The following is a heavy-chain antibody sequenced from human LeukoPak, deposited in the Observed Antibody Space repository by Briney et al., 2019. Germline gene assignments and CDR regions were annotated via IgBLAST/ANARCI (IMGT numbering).Heavy chain of an antibody. Sequence: GESLKISCKASGYTFTGYYMHWVRQAPGQGLEWMGWINPNSGGTNYAQKFQGRVTMTRDTSISTAYMELSRLRSDDTAVYYCARDKSFSGTGYYYVDYWGQGTLVTVSS. J-gene: IGHJ4*02. V-gene: IGHV1-2*02. CDR3: ARDKSFSGTGYYYVDY. D-gene: IGHD3/OR15-3a*01. CDR1: GYTFTGYY. CDR2: INPNSGGT.